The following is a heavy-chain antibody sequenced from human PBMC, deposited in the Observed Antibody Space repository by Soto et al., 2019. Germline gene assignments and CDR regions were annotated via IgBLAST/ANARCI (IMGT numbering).Heavy chain of an antibody. V-gene: IGHV4-39*01. J-gene: IGHJ4*02. Sequence: QLQLQESGPGLVKPSETLSLTCNVSGVSISDPSYYWGWIRQPPGKGLEWIGTIYFNGNTFYNPSLKSRLTRSVDTSKNQFSLRLTAVTAADTAVYYCARQGSYWGQGTLVAVSS. CDR2: IYFNGNT. CDR3: ARQGSY. CDR1: GVSISDPSYY.